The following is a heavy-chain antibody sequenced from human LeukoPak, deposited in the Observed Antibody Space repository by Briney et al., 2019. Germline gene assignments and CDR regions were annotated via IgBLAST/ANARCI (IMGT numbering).Heavy chain of an antibody. J-gene: IGHJ4*02. Sequence: PGGSLRLSCVASGFTFSSYWMSWVRQAPGKGLEWVANIKEDGSDKYYVDSVKGRSTISRDNAKNSLYLQMNSLRAEDTAVYYCARDRDSSGYYGYYFDYLGQGTLVTVSS. V-gene: IGHV3-7*04. CDR3: ARDRDSSGYYGYYFDY. CDR2: IKEDGSDK. CDR1: GFTFSSYW. D-gene: IGHD3-22*01.